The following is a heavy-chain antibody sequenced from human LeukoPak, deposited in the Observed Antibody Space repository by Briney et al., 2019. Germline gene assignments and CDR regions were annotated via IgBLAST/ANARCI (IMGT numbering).Heavy chain of an antibody. CDR3: AKVVGIDAFDI. Sequence: GRSLRLSCAASGFTFSSYGMHWVRQAPGKGLEWVAVIWYDGSNKYYADSVKGRFTISRDNSKNTLYLQMNSLRPEDTAVYYCAKVVGIDAFDIWGQGTMVTVSS. CDR1: GFTFSSYG. V-gene: IGHV3-33*06. J-gene: IGHJ3*02. D-gene: IGHD1-26*01. CDR2: IWYDGSNK.